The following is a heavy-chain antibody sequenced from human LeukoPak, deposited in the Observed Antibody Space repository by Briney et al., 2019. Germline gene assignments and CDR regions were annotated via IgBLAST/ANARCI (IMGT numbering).Heavy chain of an antibody. D-gene: IGHD3-10*01. CDR2: INHSGST. V-gene: IGHV4-38-2*02. CDR1: GYSISSGYY. J-gene: IGHJ4*02. CDR3: ARGNYGSGSYYRQLGRLFDY. Sequence: PSETLSLTCTVSGYSISSGYYWGWIRQPPGKGLEWIGEINHSGSTNYNPSLKSRVTISVDTSKNQFSLKLSSVTAADTAVYYCARGNYGSGSYYRQLGRLFDYWGQGTLVTVSS.